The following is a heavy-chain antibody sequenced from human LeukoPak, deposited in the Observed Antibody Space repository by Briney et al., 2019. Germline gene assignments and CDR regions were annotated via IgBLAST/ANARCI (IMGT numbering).Heavy chain of an antibody. CDR1: GGSISTSSYY. J-gene: IGHJ5*02. D-gene: IGHD6-19*01. Sequence: PSETLSLTCTVSGGSISTSSYYWGWVRQPPGKGLEWIGSFYYSGSTYYNPSLKSRVTISVDTSKNQFSLKLNSVTAADTAVYYCARIGYSSGLRVFDPWGQGTLVTVSS. V-gene: IGHV4-39*01. CDR2: FYYSGST. CDR3: ARIGYSSGLRVFDP.